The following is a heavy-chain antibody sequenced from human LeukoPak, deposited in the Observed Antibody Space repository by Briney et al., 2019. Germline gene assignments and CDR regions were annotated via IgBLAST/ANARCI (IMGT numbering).Heavy chain of an antibody. J-gene: IGHJ4*02. V-gene: IGHV4-59*01. CDR3: ARAPDGLRDFDY. CDR2: IYYIGST. D-gene: IGHD3-16*01. Sequence: SETLSLTCTVSGGSISSYYWSWIRQPPGKGLEWIGYIYYIGSTNYNPSLKSRVTISVDTSKNQFSLKLSSVTAADTAVYYCARAPDGLRDFDYWGQGTLVTVSS. CDR1: GGSISSYY.